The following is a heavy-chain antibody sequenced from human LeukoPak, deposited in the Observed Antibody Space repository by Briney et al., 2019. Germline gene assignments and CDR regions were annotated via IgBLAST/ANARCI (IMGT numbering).Heavy chain of an antibody. J-gene: IGHJ4*02. Sequence: PGGSLRLSCAASGFTFSSYAMSWVRQAPGKGLEWVSAISGSGGSTYYADSVKGRFTISRDNSKNTLYLQMNSLRAEDTAVYYCAEDTSEQQLADFDYWGQGTLVTVSS. CDR3: AEDTSEQQLADFDY. CDR2: ISGSGGST. D-gene: IGHD6-13*01. V-gene: IGHV3-23*01. CDR1: GFTFSSYA.